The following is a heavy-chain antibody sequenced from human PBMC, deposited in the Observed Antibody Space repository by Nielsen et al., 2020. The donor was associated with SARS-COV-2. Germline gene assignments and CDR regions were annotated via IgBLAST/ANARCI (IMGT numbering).Heavy chain of an antibody. D-gene: IGHD6-19*01. Sequence: SETLSLTCAVSGGSISSSNWWSWVRQPPGKGLEWIGEIYHSGSTNYNPSLKSRVTISVDKSKNQFSLKLSSVTAADTAVYYCASGPYSSGWYYFDYWGQGTLVTVSS. CDR3: ASGPYSSGWYYFDY. CDR1: GGSISSSNW. CDR2: IYHSGST. J-gene: IGHJ4*02. V-gene: IGHV4-4*02.